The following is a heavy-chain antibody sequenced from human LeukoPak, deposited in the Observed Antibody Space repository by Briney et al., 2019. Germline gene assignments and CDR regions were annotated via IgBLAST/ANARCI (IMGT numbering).Heavy chain of an antibody. J-gene: IGHJ4*02. CDR3: ARHRSSGWYKYFDY. CDR2: INPNSGGT. Sequence: ASVKVSCKASGYTFTGYYMHWVRQAPGQGLEWMGWINPNSGGTNYAQKFQGRVTMTRDTSISTAYMELSRLRSDDTAVYYCARHRSSGWYKYFDYWGQGTLVTVSS. D-gene: IGHD6-19*01. CDR1: GYTFTGYY. V-gene: IGHV1-2*02.